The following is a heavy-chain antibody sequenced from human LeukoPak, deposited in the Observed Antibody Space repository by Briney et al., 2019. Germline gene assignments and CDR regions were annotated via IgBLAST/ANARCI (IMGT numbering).Heavy chain of an antibody. CDR2: IFYSGST. CDR1: GGXISSYY. CDR3: ARDQNRAFDI. V-gene: IGHV4-59*01. Sequence: SETLPLTCTVSGGXISSYYWSWIRQPPGKGLEWIGYIFYSGSTNYNPSLKSRVTISVDTSKNQFSLKLSSVTAAHTAVYYCARDQNRAFDIWGQGTMVTVSS. J-gene: IGHJ3*02.